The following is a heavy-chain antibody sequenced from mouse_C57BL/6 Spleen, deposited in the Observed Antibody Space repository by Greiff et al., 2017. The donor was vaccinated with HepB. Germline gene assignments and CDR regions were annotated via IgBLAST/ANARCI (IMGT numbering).Heavy chain of an antibody. Sequence: VQLQQSGPELVKPGASVKISCKASGYAFSSSWMNWVKQRPGKGLEWIGRIYPGDGDTNYNGKFKGKATLTVDKSSSTAYMQLSSLTSEDSAVYFCESLGTYYGNSFAYWGQGTLVTVSA. CDR1: GYAFSSSW. CDR2: IYPGDGDT. CDR3: ESLGTYYGNSFAY. D-gene: IGHD2-10*01. J-gene: IGHJ3*01. V-gene: IGHV1-82*01.